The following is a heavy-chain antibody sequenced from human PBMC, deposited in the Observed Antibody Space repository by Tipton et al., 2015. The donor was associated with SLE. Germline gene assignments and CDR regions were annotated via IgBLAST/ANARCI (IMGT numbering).Heavy chain of an antibody. J-gene: IGHJ6*02. V-gene: IGHV4-31*03. CDR1: GGSIRSGGYY. D-gene: IGHD3-16*01. Sequence: LRLSCTVSGGSIRSGGYYWKWIRQHPEKGLEWIGHMYYSGTTYYNPSLEGRVIISVDTSKSQFSLNLTSVTAADTAVYYCARGYVSYYGLDVWGQGTTVTVSS. CDR3: ARGYVSYYGLDV. CDR2: MYYSGTT.